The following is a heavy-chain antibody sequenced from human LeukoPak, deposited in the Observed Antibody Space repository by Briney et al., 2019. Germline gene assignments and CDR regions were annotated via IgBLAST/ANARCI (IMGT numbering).Heavy chain of an antibody. J-gene: IGHJ6*03. Sequence: GGSLRLSCAASGFTFSDYDMSWIRQAPGRGLEWVSSIRPSGDNTYYGDSVKGRFTISRDNSKNTLYLQMNSLRAEDTAVYYCAKEIVATNDYYYYYMDVWGKGTTVTISS. CDR1: GFTFSDYD. D-gene: IGHD5-12*01. V-gene: IGHV3-23*01. CDR3: AKEIVATNDYYYYYMDV. CDR2: IRPSGDNT.